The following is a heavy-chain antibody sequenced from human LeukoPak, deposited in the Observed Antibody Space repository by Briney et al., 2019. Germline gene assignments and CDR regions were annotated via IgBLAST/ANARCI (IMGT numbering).Heavy chain of an antibody. CDR2: IYYTGNT. D-gene: IGHD5-24*01. CDR3: ARGGGYKGTDY. CDR1: GDSIIGYY. J-gene: IGHJ4*02. V-gene: IGHV4-39*07. Sequence: SETLSLTCSVSGDSIIGYYWGWIRQPPGKGLEWIGNIYYTGNTYYNSSLKSRVTISLDTSKNQFSLKVISMTAADTAVYYCARGGGYKGTDYWGQGTLVTVSS.